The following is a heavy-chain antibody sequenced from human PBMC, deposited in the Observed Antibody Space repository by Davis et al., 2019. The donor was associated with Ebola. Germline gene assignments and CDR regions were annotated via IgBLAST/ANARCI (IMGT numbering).Heavy chain of an antibody. CDR1: GYTFTSYG. CDR2: INAGNGNT. CDR3: ARVYDYHYGMDV. V-gene: IGHV1-18*01. D-gene: IGHD5-12*01. Sequence: ASVKVSCKASGYTFTSYGISWVRQAPGQRLEWMGWINAGNGNTKYSQKLQGRVTMTTDTSTSTAYMELRSLRSDDTAVYYCARVYDYHYGMDVWGQGTTVTVSS. J-gene: IGHJ6*02.